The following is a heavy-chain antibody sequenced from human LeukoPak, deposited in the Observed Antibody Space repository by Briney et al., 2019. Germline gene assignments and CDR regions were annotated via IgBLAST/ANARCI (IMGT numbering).Heavy chain of an antibody. CDR3: VAEMTASAAFDF. Sequence: PSETLSLTCTGSGDSITSSSHYWGWIRQPPGKRLEWIGSIHHTGRNYSKAALKSRVTISMDTAKSQFSLKLNSVTAADSGVYYCVAEMTASAAFDFWGQGTMVSVSP. D-gene: IGHD2-21*02. J-gene: IGHJ3*01. V-gene: IGHV4-39*01. CDR2: IHHTGRN. CDR1: GDSITSSSHY.